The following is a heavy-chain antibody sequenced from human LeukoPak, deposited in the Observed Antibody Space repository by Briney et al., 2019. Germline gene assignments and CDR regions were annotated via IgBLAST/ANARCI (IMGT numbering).Heavy chain of an antibody. Sequence: ASVKVSCKASGGTFSSYAISWVRQAPGQGLEWMGGIIPIFGTANYAQKFQGRVTITADESTSTAYMELSSLRSEDTAVYYCARSPPPLRYFDWLPDYWGQGTLVIVSS. CDR2: IIPIFGTA. CDR3: ARSPPPLRYFDWLPDY. J-gene: IGHJ4*02. D-gene: IGHD3-9*01. CDR1: GGTFSSYA. V-gene: IGHV1-69*01.